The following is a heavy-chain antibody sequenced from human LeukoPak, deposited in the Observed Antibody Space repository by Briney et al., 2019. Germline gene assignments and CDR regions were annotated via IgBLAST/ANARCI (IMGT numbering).Heavy chain of an antibody. CDR1: GFTFSSYS. Sequence: GASLRLSCAASGFTFSSYSMNWVRQAPGKGLEWVSSISSSSSYIYYADSVKGRFTISRDNAKNSLYLQMNSLRAEDTAVYYCAMSSPSWFDPWGQGTLVTVSS. J-gene: IGHJ5*02. CDR3: AMSSPSWFDP. CDR2: ISSSSSYI. V-gene: IGHV3-21*01.